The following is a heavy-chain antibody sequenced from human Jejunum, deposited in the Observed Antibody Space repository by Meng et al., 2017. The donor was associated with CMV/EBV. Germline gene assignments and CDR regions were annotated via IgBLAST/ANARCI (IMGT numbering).Heavy chain of an antibody. V-gene: IGHV3-48*03. D-gene: IGHD2-8*01. CDR3: ARDRYCHNGVCYAFPPPYYYGMDV. CDR2: ISTSARTI. J-gene: IGHJ6*02. Sequence: NWVRQDPGKGLEWVSYISTSARTISYADYVKGRFTISRDNAKNSLYLQMNSLRAEDTAVYYCARDRYCHNGVCYAFPPPYYYGMDVWGQGTTVTVSS.